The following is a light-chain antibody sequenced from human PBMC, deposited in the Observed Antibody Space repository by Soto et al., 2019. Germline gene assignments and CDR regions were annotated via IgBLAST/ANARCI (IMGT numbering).Light chain of an antibody. CDR3: QHRNSWPPTFT. CDR2: DTS. J-gene: IGKJ5*01. V-gene: IGKV3-11*01. CDR1: QSVGSF. Sequence: EIQLTQSPSTLSASLGDRATISCRASQSVGSFLAWYQQKPGQAPRLLIYDTSNRATGIPARFRGSGSGTDFTLTISSLRPEDFAVYYCQHRNSWPPTFTFGQGTRLEIK.